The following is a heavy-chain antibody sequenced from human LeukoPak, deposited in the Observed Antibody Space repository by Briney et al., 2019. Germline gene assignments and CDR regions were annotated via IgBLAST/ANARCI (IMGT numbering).Heavy chain of an antibody. Sequence: GGSLRLSCVASGFTFSDYNMNWVRQAPGKGLEWVGFIRSKAYGGTTEYAASVKGRFTISRDDSKSIAYLQMNSLKTEDTAVYYCTKKSDYVWGSYRYYYYYMDVWGKGTTVTVSS. D-gene: IGHD3-16*02. CDR3: TKKSDYVWGSYRYYYYYMDV. J-gene: IGHJ6*03. V-gene: IGHV3-49*04. CDR2: IRSKAYGGTT. CDR1: GFTFSDYN.